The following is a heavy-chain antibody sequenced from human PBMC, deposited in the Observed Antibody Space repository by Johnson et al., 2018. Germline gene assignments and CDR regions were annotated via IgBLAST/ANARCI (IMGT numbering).Heavy chain of an antibody. CDR1: GFTVSSNY. CDR3: WKSDYRNQFYYYYSMDV. CDR2: ISGSGGST. D-gene: IGHD4-11*01. Sequence: VQLVQSGGGVVQPGGSLRLSCAASGFTVSSNYMSWVRQAPGKGLEWVSAISGSGGSTYYADSVKGRFTISRGNSKNTMYLQMNSLRAEEPAVYYCWKSDYRNQFYYYYSMDVGGKGTTVTVSS. V-gene: IGHV3-23*04. J-gene: IGHJ6*03.